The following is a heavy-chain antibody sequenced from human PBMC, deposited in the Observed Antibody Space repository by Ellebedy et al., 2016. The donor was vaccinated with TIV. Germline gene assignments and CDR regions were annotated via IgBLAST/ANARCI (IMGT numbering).Heavy chain of an antibody. CDR3: ARGGYGRPFDC. D-gene: IGHD5-12*01. Sequence: GGSLRLSCAASGFTFSNYWMKWVRQAPGKGLARVANIKQDGSEKYYVDSVKGRFTISRDNAKNSLFLQMNSLRVEDTAVYFCARGGYGRPFDCWGQGTLVTVSS. V-gene: IGHV3-7*03. CDR1: GFTFSNYW. J-gene: IGHJ4*02. CDR2: IKQDGSEK.